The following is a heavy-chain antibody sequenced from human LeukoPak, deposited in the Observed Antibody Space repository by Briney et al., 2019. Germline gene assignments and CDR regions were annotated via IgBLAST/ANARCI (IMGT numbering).Heavy chain of an antibody. Sequence: LGASVTVSCKASGGTFSSYAISWVRQAPGQGLEWMGGIIPIFGTANYAQKFQGRVTITADESTSTAYMELSSLRSEDTAVYYCARVVTPEYYYGSGAYYFDYWGQGTLVTVSS. CDR3: ARVVTPEYYYGSGAYYFDY. V-gene: IGHV1-69*13. J-gene: IGHJ4*02. CDR2: IIPIFGTA. D-gene: IGHD3-10*01. CDR1: GGTFSSYA.